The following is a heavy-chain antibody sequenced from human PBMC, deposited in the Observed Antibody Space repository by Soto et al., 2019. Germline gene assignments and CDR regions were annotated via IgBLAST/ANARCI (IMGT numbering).Heavy chain of an antibody. Sequence: GGSLRLSCAASGFTFSSYAMHWVRQAPGKGLEYVSAISSNGGSTYYANSVKGRFTISRDNSKNTLYLQMGSLRAEDMAVYYCARDTQTYYDFWSGYFDYWGQGTLVTVSS. CDR3: ARDTQTYYDFWSGYFDY. V-gene: IGHV3-64*01. CDR2: ISSNGGST. J-gene: IGHJ4*02. D-gene: IGHD3-3*01. CDR1: GFTFSSYA.